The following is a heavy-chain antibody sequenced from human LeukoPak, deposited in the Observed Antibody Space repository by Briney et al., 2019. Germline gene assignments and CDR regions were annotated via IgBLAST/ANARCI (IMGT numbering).Heavy chain of an antibody. CDR1: GFTFSSYA. CDR3: AKGSASARPYYFDY. J-gene: IGHJ4*02. D-gene: IGHD2-21*01. CDR2: ITDSGGST. Sequence: PGRSLRLSCAASGFTFSSYAMHWVRQAPGKGLEWVSAITDSGGSTYHADSVKGRFTISRDNSKNTLYLQMNSLRAEDTAVYFCAKGSASARPYYFDYWGQGTLVTVSS. V-gene: IGHV3-23*01.